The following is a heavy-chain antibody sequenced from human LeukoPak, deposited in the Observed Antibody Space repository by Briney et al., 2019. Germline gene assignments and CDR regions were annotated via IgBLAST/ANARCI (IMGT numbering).Heavy chain of an antibody. CDR1: GGSISSGGYY. Sequence: SQTLSLTCTVSGGSISSGGYYWSWIRQPPGKGLEWIGYIYHSGSTYYNPSLKSRVTISVDRSKNQFSLKLSSVTAADTAVYYCARVGGAYYDSSGYYSPFDYWGQGTLVTVSS. CDR2: IYHSGST. CDR3: ARVGGAYYDSSGYYSPFDY. V-gene: IGHV4-30-2*01. J-gene: IGHJ4*02. D-gene: IGHD3-22*01.